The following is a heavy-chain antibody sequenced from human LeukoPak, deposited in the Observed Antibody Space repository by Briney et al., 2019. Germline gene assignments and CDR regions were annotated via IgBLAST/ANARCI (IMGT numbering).Heavy chain of an antibody. Sequence: GGSLRLSCAASGFTFSSYSMNWVRQAPGKGLEWVAVISYDGSNKYYADSVKGRFTISRDNSKNTLYLQMNSLRAKDTAVYYCARSRRRELLRTYFDYWGQGTLVTVSS. J-gene: IGHJ4*02. CDR2: ISYDGSNK. V-gene: IGHV3-30*03. CDR1: GFTFSSYS. CDR3: ARSRRRELLRTYFDY. D-gene: IGHD1-26*01.